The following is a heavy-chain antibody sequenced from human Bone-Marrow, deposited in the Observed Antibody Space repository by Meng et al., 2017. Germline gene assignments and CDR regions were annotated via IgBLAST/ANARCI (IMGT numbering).Heavy chain of an antibody. V-gene: IGHV4-4*07. CDR1: GGSISSYY. J-gene: IGHJ1*01. Sequence: GSLRLSCTVSGGSISSYYWSWIRQPAGKGLEWIGRIYTSGSTNYNPSLKSRVTMSVDTSKNQFSLKLSSVTAADTAVYYCARAFFALVEVISYFQHWGQGTLVTVSS. CDR2: IYTSGST. CDR3: ARAFFALVEVISYFQH. D-gene: IGHD6-13*01.